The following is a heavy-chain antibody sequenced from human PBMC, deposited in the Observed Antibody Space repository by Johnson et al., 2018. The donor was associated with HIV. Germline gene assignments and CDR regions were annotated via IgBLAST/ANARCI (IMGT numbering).Heavy chain of an antibody. Sequence: QMLLVESGGGVVQPGRSLRLSCAASGFTFSSYAMHWVRQAPGKGLEWVAVISYDGSNKYYADSVKGRFTISRDNYKNTLYLQMNSLRAEDTAVYYCARERNYGDSEDAFDIWGQGTMVTVSS. CDR2: ISYDGSNK. D-gene: IGHD4-17*01. J-gene: IGHJ3*02. V-gene: IGHV3-30-3*01. CDR1: GFTFSSYA. CDR3: ARERNYGDSEDAFDI.